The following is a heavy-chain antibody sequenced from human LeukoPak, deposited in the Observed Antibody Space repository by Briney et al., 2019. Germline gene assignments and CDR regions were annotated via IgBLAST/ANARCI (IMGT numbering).Heavy chain of an antibody. CDR1: GGSISSGSYY. D-gene: IGHD6-19*01. V-gene: IGHV4-61*02. CDR3: ARFPGIAVAGSYYFDY. J-gene: IGHJ4*02. CDR2: IYTSGST. Sequence: SETLSLTCTVSGGSISSGSYYWSWIRQPAGKGLEWIGRIYTSGSTNYNPSLKRRVTISVDTSKNQFSLKLSSVTAADTAVYYCARFPGIAVAGSYYFDYWGQGTLVTVSS.